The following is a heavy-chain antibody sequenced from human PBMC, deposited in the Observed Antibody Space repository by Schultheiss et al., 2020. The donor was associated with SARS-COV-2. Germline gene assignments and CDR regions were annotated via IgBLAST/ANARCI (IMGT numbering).Heavy chain of an antibody. V-gene: IGHV3-21*01. CDR2: ISSSSSYI. J-gene: IGHJ4*02. CDR3: ASTLSFGDY. Sequence: ETLSLTCAVSGGSISSSNWWSWVRQPPGKGLEWVSSISSSSSYIYYADSVKGRFTISRDNAKNSLYLQMNSLRAEDTAVYYCASTLSFGDYWGQGTLVTVSS. D-gene: IGHD3-16*01. CDR1: GGSISSSN.